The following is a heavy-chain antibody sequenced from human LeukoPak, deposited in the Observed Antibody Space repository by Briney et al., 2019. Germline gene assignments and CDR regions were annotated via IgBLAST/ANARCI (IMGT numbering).Heavy chain of an antibody. Sequence: GGSLRLSCAASGFTFSSYGMSWVRQAPGKGLEWVSGISGSGGSTYYADSVKGRFTISRDNAKNSLYLQMNSLRAEDTAVYYCAREGLSGGTYDYWGQGTLVTVSS. CDR2: ISGSGGST. D-gene: IGHD1-26*01. V-gene: IGHV3-23*01. CDR3: AREGLSGGTYDY. CDR1: GFTFSSYG. J-gene: IGHJ4*02.